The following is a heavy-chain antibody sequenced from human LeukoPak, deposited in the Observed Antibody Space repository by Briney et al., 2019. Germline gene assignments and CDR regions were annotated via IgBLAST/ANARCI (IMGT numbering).Heavy chain of an antibody. J-gene: IGHJ5*02. Sequence: SETLSLTCTVSGGSISSYYWSWIRQPPGKGLEWIGYIYYSGSTNYNPSLKSRVTISVDTSKNQFSLKLSSVSAADTAVYYCARHRYYYDGSGYYYQPWGQGTLVTVSS. CDR3: ARHRYYYDGSGYYYQP. CDR2: IYYSGST. CDR1: GGSISSYY. D-gene: IGHD3-22*01. V-gene: IGHV4-59*01.